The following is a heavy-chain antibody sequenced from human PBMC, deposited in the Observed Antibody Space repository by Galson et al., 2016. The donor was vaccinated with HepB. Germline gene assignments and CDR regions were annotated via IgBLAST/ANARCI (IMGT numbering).Heavy chain of an antibody. D-gene: IGHD3-9*01. Sequence: SLRLSCAASGFSFSNYSMNWVRQAPGKGLEWVSSISSNSNYIYYADSLTGRFTISRDNAKNSPYLQMNSLRAEDTAVYYCANSFDWLLNPDYWGQGTLVTVSS. CDR3: ANSFDWLLNPDY. V-gene: IGHV3-21*01. CDR1: GFSFSNYS. CDR2: ISSNSNYI. J-gene: IGHJ4*02.